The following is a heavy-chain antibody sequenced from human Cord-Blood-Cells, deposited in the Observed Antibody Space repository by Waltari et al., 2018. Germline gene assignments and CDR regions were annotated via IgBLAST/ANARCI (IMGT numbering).Heavy chain of an antibody. D-gene: IGHD3-9*01. J-gene: IGHJ3*02. CDR3: ARDRVYYDILTGYYDAFDI. CDR2: IYHSGST. V-gene: IGHV4-4*02. Sequence: QVQLQESGPGLVKPSGTLSLTCAVSGGSISSSNWWSWVRQPPGKGLEWVGEIYHSGSTNYNPSLKSRVTIAVDKSKNQFSLMLSSVTASDTAVYYCARDRVYYDILTGYYDAFDIWGQGTMVTVSS. CDR1: GGSISSSNW.